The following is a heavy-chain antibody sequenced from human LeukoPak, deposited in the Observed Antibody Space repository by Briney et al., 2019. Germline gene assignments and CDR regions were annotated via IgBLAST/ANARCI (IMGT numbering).Heavy chain of an antibody. Sequence: ASVKVSCKASGGTFSSYAISWVRQAPGQGLEWVGGIIPIFGAANYAQKFQGRVTITADESMSTAYMELSSLRSEDTAVYYCARGWVDPSPGSYYYYYMDVWGKGTTVTVSS. CDR3: ARGWVDPSPGSYYYYYMDV. CDR1: GGTFSSYA. J-gene: IGHJ6*03. V-gene: IGHV1-69*13. D-gene: IGHD3-16*01. CDR2: IIPIFGAA.